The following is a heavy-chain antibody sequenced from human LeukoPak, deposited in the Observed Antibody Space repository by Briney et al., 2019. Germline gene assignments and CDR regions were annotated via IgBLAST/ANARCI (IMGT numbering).Heavy chain of an antibody. CDR3: ARGVDGFDP. Sequence: GGSLRLSCAASGFTFSRYDIHWVRQAAGKGLEGVAAIAIAGDTFYSASVKGRFTISRENAKNSLYLQMNSLRAGDTAVYYCARGVDGFDPWGQGTLVTVSS. J-gene: IGHJ5*02. CDR1: GFTFSRYD. CDR2: IAIAGDT. V-gene: IGHV3-13*01.